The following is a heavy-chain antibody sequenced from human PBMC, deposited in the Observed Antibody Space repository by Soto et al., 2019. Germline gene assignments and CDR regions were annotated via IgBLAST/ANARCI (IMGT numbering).Heavy chain of an antibody. CDR1: GGSISSYY. J-gene: IGHJ6*02. V-gene: IGHV4-59*01. CDR2: IHYTGNS. D-gene: IGHD2-8*02. CDR3: ARDSQYCSGGRCYADFYGMDV. Sequence: PSETLSLTCAVSGGSISSYYWTWIRQTPGEGLEWIGHIHYTGNSNYNPSLKSRVTISVDTSKDQFYLSLSSATAADTAVYYCARDSQYCSGGRCYADFYGMDVWGQGTTVT.